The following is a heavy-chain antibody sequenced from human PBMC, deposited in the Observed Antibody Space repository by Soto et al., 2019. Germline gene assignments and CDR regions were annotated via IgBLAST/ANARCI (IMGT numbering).Heavy chain of an antibody. J-gene: IGHJ6*02. CDR1: GGSISSGDYY. V-gene: IGHV4-30-4*01. CDR2: IYYSGST. D-gene: IGHD2-2*01. CDR3: ARHVPYCSDTSHCAYGMDV. Sequence: SETLSLTCTVSGGSISSGDYYWSWIRQPPGKDLEWIGYIYYSGSTYYNPSLKSRVTISVDTSKNQFSLKLSSVTAADTAVYYCARHVPYCSDTSHCAYGMDVWGQGTTVTVSS.